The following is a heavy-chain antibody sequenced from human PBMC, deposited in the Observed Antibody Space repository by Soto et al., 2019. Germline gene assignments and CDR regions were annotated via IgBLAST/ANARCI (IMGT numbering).Heavy chain of an antibody. D-gene: IGHD2-15*01. V-gene: IGHV3-30-3*01. J-gene: IGHJ4*02. CDR3: ARPGCLGCYSYYFDY. CDR1: GFTLSSYA. CDR2: ISYDGSNK. Sequence: PGGSLRLSCAASGFTLSSYAMHWVRQAPGKGLEWVAVISYDGSNKYYADSVKGRFTISRDNSKNTLYLQMNSLRAEDTAVYYCARPGCLGCYSYYFDYWGQGTLVTVSS.